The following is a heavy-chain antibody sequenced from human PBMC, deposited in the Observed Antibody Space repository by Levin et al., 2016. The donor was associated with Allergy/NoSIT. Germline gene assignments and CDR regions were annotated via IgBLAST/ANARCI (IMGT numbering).Heavy chain of an antibody. V-gene: IGHV1-69*02. Sequence: WVRQAPGQGLEWMGRIILVSGIEDYAKKFQDRVTMTADRTTSTVYMELSSLRSEDTAVYYCARWPVTTSHGMDVWGHGTTVTVSS. D-gene: IGHD4-17*01. J-gene: IGHJ6*02. CDR3: ARWPVTTSHGMDV. CDR2: IILVSGIE.